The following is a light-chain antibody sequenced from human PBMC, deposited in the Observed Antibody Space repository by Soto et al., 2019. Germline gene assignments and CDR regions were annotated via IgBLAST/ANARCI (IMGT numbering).Light chain of an antibody. CDR3: SSYTSSSTPYV. CDR2: EVS. CDR1: SSDVGGYNY. J-gene: IGLJ1*01. V-gene: IGLV2-14*01. Sequence: QSALTQPASVSGSPGQSITISCTGTSSDVGGYNYVSWYQQNPGKAPKLMIYEVSNRPSGVSNRFSGSKSGNTAFMNISWIQAEDVADYSCSSYTSSSTPYVFGTGPKLTV.